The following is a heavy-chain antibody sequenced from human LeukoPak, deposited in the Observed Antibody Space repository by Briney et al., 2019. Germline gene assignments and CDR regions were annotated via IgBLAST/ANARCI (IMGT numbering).Heavy chain of an antibody. CDR1: GYTFTGYY. CDR3: ARDQSSTWPYDAFDI. CDR2: INPNSGGT. D-gene: IGHD6-13*01. V-gene: IGHV1-2*02. J-gene: IGHJ3*02. Sequence: ASVKASCKASGYTFTGYYIHWVRQAPGQGLEWMGWINPNSGGTNYAQKFQGRVTLTRDTSISTAYMELSRLRSDDTAVYYCARDQSSTWPYDAFDIWGQGTMVTVSS.